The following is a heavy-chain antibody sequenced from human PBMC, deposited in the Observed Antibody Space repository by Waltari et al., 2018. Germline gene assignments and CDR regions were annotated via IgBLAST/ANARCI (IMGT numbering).Heavy chain of an antibody. D-gene: IGHD1-1*01. CDR1: GFTFSSYS. Sequence: EVQLVESGGGLVKPGGSLRLSCAASGFTFSSYSMNWVRQAPGKGLGWVSSISSSSSYIYYADSVKGRFTISRDNAKNSLYLQMNSLRAEDTAVYYCARAEYSYYYYYMDVWGKGTTVTVSS. CDR2: ISSSSSYI. CDR3: ARAEYSYYYYYMDV. V-gene: IGHV3-21*01. J-gene: IGHJ6*03.